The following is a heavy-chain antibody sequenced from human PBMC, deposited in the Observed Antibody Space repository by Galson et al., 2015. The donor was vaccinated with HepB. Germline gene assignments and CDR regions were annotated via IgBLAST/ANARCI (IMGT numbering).Heavy chain of an antibody. J-gene: IGHJ4*02. CDR3: ARDSIPDWFRRVFDF. CDR2: IIPMFGET. Sequence: SVKVSCKASGGTFKSYSINWVRQAPGQGLEWLGGIIPMFGETDYARKFQGRITITADESTSTAYMKLSSLRSEDTAVYYCARDSIPDWFRRVFDFWGQGTLVTVTS. CDR1: GGTFKSYS. D-gene: IGHD2-2*02. V-gene: IGHV1-69*13.